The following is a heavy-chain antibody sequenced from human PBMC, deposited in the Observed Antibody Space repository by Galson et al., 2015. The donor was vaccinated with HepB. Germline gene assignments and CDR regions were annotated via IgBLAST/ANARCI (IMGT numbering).Heavy chain of an antibody. CDR2: INPNSGGT. CDR1: GYTFTGYY. V-gene: IGHV1-2*02. J-gene: IGHJ3*02. CDR3: ARDEGGHDYGDSDAFDI. Sequence: VKVSCKASGYTFTGYYMHWVRQAPGQGLEWMGWINPNSGGTNYAQKFQGRVTMTRDTSISTAYMELSRLRSDDTAVYYCARDEGGHDYGDSDAFDIWGQGTMVTVSS. D-gene: IGHD4-17*01.